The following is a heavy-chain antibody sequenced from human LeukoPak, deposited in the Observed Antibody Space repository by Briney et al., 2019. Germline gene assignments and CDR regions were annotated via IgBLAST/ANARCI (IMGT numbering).Heavy chain of an antibody. Sequence: ASVKVSCKASGFTFTGYYVHWVRQAPGQGLEWMGWINPNSGGTNYAQKFQGRVTMTWDTSISTAYMELSGLRSDDTAVYYCARRKRIDMDVWGKGTTVTVS. CDR1: GFTFTGYY. D-gene: IGHD2/OR15-2a*01. CDR3: ARRKRIDMDV. CDR2: INPNSGGT. J-gene: IGHJ6*03. V-gene: IGHV1-2*02.